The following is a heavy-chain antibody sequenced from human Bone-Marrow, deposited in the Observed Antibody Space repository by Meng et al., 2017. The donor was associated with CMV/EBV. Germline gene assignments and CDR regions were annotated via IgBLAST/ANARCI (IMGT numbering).Heavy chain of an antibody. CDR3: ARDGPPYDLYSSGWYGY. CDR1: GFTFSSYS. V-gene: IGHV3-48*04. J-gene: IGHJ4*02. D-gene: IGHD6-19*01. Sequence: GESLKISCAASGFTFSSYSMNWVRQAPGKGLEWVSYISSSSSTIYYAGSVKGRFTISRDNAKNSLYLQMNSLRAEDTAVYYCARDGPPYDLYSSGWYGYWGQGTLVTVSS. CDR2: ISSSSSTI.